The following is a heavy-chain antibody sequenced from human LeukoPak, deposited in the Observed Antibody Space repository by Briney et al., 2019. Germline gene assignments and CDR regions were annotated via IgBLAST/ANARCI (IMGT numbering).Heavy chain of an antibody. CDR2: ISDTGVST. CDR1: GFTFRNYA. CDR3: AKGAIAAAGMGGYFDY. Sequence: GGSLRLSCAASGFTFRNYAMSWVRQAPGKGLEWVSGISDTGVSTYYTDSVKGRFTISRDKSKNTLYLQMNSLRTEDTAVYYCAKGAIAAAGMGGYFDYWGQGTLVTVSS. J-gene: IGHJ4*02. D-gene: IGHD6-13*01. V-gene: IGHV3-23*01.